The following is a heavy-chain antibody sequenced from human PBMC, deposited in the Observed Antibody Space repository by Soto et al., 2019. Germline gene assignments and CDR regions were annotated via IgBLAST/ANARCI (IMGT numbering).Heavy chain of an antibody. CDR1: GGSISSSHW. Sequence: QVQLQESGPGLVKPSGTLSLTCAVSGGSISSSHWWTWVRQSPGKGLEYIGEISHSGTSNSNPSLKSRVTLSVDGSKNHFSLTLTSVTAADTAVYYCARVVLSITRGAFDAWGQGTPVIVSS. CDR3: ARVVLSITRGAFDA. D-gene: IGHD1-20*01. V-gene: IGHV4-4*02. J-gene: IGHJ3*01. CDR2: ISHSGTS.